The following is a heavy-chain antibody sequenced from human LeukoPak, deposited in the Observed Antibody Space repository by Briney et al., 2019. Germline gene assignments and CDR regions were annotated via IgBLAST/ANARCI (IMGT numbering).Heavy chain of an antibody. Sequence: GRSLRLSCAASGFTFDDLGMSWVRQVPGKGLGWVSGINWNGGSTGYADSVKGRFTISRDNAKNSLYLQMNSLRAEDTALYYCAGGDRNGWYFDYWGQGTLVTVSS. CDR3: AGGDRNGWYFDY. V-gene: IGHV3-20*04. J-gene: IGHJ4*02. CDR2: INWNGGST. CDR1: GFTFDDLG. D-gene: IGHD6-19*01.